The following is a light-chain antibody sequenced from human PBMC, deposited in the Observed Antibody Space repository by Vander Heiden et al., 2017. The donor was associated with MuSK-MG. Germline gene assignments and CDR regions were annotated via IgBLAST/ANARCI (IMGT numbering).Light chain of an antibody. CDR3: QVRDSDKRL. V-gene: IGLV3-21*02. Sequence: SYVLTQPPSVSGAPGQTARMTCGGSGIESRPVHWYKQKAGPAHVLVVDEDSARPSGIPERCSGSNSGNTATLTIGRVEAEDEADYFCQVRDSDKRLFGGGTKLTVL. CDR2: EDS. J-gene: IGLJ2*01. CDR1: GIESRP.